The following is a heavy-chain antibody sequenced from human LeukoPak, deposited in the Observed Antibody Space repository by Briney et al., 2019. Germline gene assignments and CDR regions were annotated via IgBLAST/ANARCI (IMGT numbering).Heavy chain of an antibody. CDR3: ARDRGNHLPFSY. J-gene: IGHJ4*02. CDR2: IIPIFGAA. V-gene: IGHV1-69*01. D-gene: IGHD1-14*01. CDR1: ADTFTRYI. Sequence: IKVSCKVSADTFTRYITNWVRQAPGKGLEWMGGIIPIFGAAKSAQRFQSRLTITADESTTTVYMELTSLTSDDTAMYYCARDRGNHLPFSYWGQGTLVTVSA.